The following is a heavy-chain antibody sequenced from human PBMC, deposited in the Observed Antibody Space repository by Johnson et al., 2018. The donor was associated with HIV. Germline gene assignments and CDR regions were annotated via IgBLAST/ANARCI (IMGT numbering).Heavy chain of an antibody. D-gene: IGHD3-22*01. CDR3: ARDPEIVVVIWQDAFDI. V-gene: IGHV3-30*04. Sequence: QVQLVESGGGVVQPGRSLRLSCAASGFTFSSYGMHWVRQAPGKGLEWMAVISYDGSNKYYADSVKGRFTISRDNSKNTLYLQMNSLRAEDTAVYYCARDPEIVVVIWQDAFDIWGQGTMVTVAS. J-gene: IGHJ3*02. CDR1: GFTFSSYG. CDR2: ISYDGSNK.